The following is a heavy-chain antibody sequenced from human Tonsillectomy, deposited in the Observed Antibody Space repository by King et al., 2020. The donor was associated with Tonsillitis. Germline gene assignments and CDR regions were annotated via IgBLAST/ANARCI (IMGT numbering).Heavy chain of an antibody. CDR2: IKQDGSEK. CDR3: ARTGYLDV. V-gene: IGHV3-7*03. CDR1: GFTFGNYW. J-gene: IGHJ6*03. Sequence: VQLVESGGNLVQPGGSLRLSCAASGFTFGNYWMSWVRQAPGKGLEWVANIKQDGSEKYYVDPVEGRFTISRDDAKNSLYLQMISLRAEDTAVYYCARTGYLDVWGKGTTVTVSS. D-gene: IGHD1-14*01.